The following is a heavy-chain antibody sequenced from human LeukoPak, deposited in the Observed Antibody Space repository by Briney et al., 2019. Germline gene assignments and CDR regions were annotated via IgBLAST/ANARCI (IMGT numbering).Heavy chain of an antibody. J-gene: IGHJ3*02. CDR1: GLTFDHYV. V-gene: IGHV3-43*02. Sequence: PGGSLRLSCAASGLTFDHYVMHWVRQAPGKGLEWVSLISGDGGSTYYADSVKGRLTISRDNSKNSLYLQMNSLRTEDTALYFCAKGTTMYAFDIWGQGTMVTVSS. CDR3: AKGTTMYAFDI. D-gene: IGHD1-1*01. CDR2: ISGDGGST.